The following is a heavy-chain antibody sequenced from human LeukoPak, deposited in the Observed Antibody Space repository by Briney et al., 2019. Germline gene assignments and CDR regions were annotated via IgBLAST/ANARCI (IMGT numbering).Heavy chain of an antibody. D-gene: IGHD6-13*01. CDR2: INHSGST. J-gene: IGHJ5*02. CDR1: GGSISSSSYY. Sequence: SETLSLTCTVSGGSISSSSYYWGWIRQPPGKELEWIGEINHSGSTNYNPSLKSRVTISVDKSKNQFSLKLSSVTAADTAVYYCARESGQQLVLGLFDPWGQGTLVTVSS. CDR3: ARESGQQLVLGLFDP. V-gene: IGHV4-39*07.